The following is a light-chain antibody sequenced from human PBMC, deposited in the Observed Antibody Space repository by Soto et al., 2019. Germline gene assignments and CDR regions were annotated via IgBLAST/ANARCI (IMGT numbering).Light chain of an antibody. CDR2: ATS. Sequence: DIQMTQSPSSLSASVGDRVTITCRASQDISKWLGWYQQKPEKAPKSLIYATSTLQSGVPSRFSGSASGTDFTLIINSLQPEDFATYYCQQYSTHPYTFGQGTRLEIK. CDR3: QQYSTHPYT. CDR1: QDISKW. J-gene: IGKJ2*01. V-gene: IGKV1D-16*01.